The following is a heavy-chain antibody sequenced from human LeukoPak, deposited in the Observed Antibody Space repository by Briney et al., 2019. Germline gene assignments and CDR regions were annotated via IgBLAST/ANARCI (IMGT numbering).Heavy chain of an antibody. CDR3: AVSMTTVTRGGYYFDY. J-gene: IGHJ4*02. CDR2: IYYSGST. D-gene: IGHD4-17*01. Sequence: ASETLSLTCTVSGGSISSYYWSWIRQPPGKGLERIGYIYYSGSTNYNPSLKSRVTISVDTSKNQFSLKLSSVTAADTAVYYCAVSMTTVTRGGYYFDYWGQGTLVTVSS. CDR1: GGSISSYY. V-gene: IGHV4-59*01.